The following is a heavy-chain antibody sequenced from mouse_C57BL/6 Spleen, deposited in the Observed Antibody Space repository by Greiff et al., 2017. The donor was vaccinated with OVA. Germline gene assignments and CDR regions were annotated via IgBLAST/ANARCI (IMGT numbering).Heavy chain of an antibody. J-gene: IGHJ2*01. CDR1: GYTFTSYW. CDR2: IDPSDSYT. D-gene: IGHD3-2*02. V-gene: IGHV1-69*01. CDR3: ARWDSSGPNFDY. Sequence: QVQLQQPGAELVMPGASVKLSCKASGYTFTSYWMHWVKQRPGQGLEWIGEIDPSDSYTNYNQKFKGKSTLTVDKSSSTAYMQLSSLTSEDSAVYYCARWDSSGPNFDYWGQGTTLTVSS.